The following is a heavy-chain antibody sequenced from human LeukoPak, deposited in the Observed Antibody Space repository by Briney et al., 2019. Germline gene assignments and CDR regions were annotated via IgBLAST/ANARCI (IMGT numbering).Heavy chain of an antibody. CDR2: ISWNSGSI. CDR3: AKGSLITGSCYMDV. D-gene: IGHD1-20*01. V-gene: IGHV3-9*01. J-gene: IGHJ6*03. Sequence: GRSLRLSCAASGFTFDDYAMHWVRHAPGKGLEWVSGISWNSGSIGYADSVKGRFTISRDNAKNSLYLQMNSLRAEDTALYYCAKGSLITGSCYMDVWGKGTTVTVSS. CDR1: GFTFDDYA.